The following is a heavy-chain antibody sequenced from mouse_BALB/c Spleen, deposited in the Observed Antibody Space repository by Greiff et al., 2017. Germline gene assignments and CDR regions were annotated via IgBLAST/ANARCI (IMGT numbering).Heavy chain of an antibody. CDR1: GYAFSSYW. CDR2: IYPGDGDT. CDR3: ARSRPHYYAMDY. V-gene: IGHV1-80*01. J-gene: IGHJ4*01. Sequence: VQLQQSGAELVRPGSSVKISCKASGYAFSSYWMNWVKQRPGQGLEWIGQIYPGDGDTNYNGKFKGKATLTADKSSSTAYMQLSSLTSEDSAVYCCARSRPHYYAMDYWGQGTSVTVSS.